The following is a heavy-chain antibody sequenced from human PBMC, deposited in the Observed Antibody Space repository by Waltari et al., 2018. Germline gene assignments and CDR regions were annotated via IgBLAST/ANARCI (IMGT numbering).Heavy chain of an antibody. V-gene: IGHV4-34*01. J-gene: IGHJ6*02. CDR3: ARVRYANYGMDV. CDR1: GWSFSGYY. Sequence: QVQLQQWGAGLLKPSETLSLTCAVYGWSFSGYYWSWIRQPPGKGLEWIGEINHSGSTNYNPSLKSRVNISVDTSKNQFSLKLSSVTAADTAVYYCARVRYANYGMDVWGQGTTVTVSS. CDR2: INHSGST. D-gene: IGHD2-8*01.